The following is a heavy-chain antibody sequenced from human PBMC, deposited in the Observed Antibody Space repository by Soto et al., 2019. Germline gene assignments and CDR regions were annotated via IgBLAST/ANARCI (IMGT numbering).Heavy chain of an antibody. CDR3: ARGGLQHALDV. J-gene: IGHJ6*02. Sequence: EVQLVESGGGLVQPGGSLRLSCAASGFTFSNYWMYWVRQAPGKGLVWVSRVNNDGTDTTHADSVKGRFTLSSDNAENTLYLQMNSLRAEDTAVYYCARGGLQHALDVWGQGSKVSVSS. CDR1: GFTFSNYW. CDR2: VNNDGTDT. D-gene: IGHD2-21*01. V-gene: IGHV3-74*03.